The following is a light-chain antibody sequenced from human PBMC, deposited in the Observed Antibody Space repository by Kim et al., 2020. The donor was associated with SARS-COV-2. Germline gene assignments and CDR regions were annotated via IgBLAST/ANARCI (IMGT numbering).Light chain of an antibody. CDR3: SSYTSSSTPVV. J-gene: IGLJ2*01. V-gene: IGLV2-14*03. CDR2: DVS. Sequence: SYPLSCTGTSSDVGGYNYVSWYQQHPGKAPKLMIYDVSNRPSGGSNRFSGSKSGNTASLTISGLQAEDEADYYCSSYTSSSTPVVFGGGTKLTVL. CDR1: SSDVGGYNY.